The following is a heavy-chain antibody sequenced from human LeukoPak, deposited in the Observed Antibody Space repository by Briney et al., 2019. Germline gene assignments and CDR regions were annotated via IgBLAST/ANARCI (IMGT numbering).Heavy chain of an antibody. CDR2: IYHSGST. CDR1: GGSISSNSYY. J-gene: IGHJ4*02. D-gene: IGHD1-26*01. V-gene: IGHV4-39*01. Sequence: SETLSLTCTVSGGSISSNSYYWGWIRQSPGKGLEWIGSIYHSGSTHYNPSLKSRVTISVDTSKNQFSLKLSSVTAADTAVYYCARTILGVSGFDCWGQGTLVTVSS. CDR3: ARTILGVSGFDC.